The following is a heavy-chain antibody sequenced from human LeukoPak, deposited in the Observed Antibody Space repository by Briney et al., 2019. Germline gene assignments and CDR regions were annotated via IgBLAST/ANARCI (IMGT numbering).Heavy chain of an antibody. CDR2: TYYRSKWYN. CDR1: GDSVSSNSAA. CDR3: ARGFYQLLPEGYYFDY. J-gene: IGHJ4*02. Sequence: SQTLSLTCAISGDSVSSNSAAWNWIRQSPSRGLEWLGRTYYRSKWYNDYAVSVKSRITINPDTSKNQFSLQLNSVTPEDTAVYYCARGFYQLLPEGYYFDYWGQGTLVTVSS. V-gene: IGHV6-1*01. D-gene: IGHD2-2*01.